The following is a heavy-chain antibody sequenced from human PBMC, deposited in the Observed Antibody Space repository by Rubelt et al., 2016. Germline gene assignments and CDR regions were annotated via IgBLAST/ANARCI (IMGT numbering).Heavy chain of an antibody. CDR3: AKDSTWAFDF. CDR1: GLTFGSYA. Sequence: GGSLRLSCAASGLTFGSYAIHWVRQAPGRSLEWLAFISHDGSHENYVDSVRGRFSISSDSSKNTLYLQMNNLRVEDSAVYHCAKDSTWAFDFWGQGTRVTVSS. CDR2: ISHDGSHE. V-gene: IGHV3-30*02. J-gene: IGHJ4*02.